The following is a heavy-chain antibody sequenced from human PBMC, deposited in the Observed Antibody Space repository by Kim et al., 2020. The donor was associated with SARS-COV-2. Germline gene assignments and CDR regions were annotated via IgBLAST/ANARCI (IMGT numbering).Heavy chain of an antibody. CDR1: GGSISSGTDF. D-gene: IGHD6-13*01. Sequence: SETLSLTCTVSGGSISSGTDFWGWIRQPPGKGLEWIGNNYYSGTYYNPSLKSRVTMSVDTSKTQFSLKLSSVTAADTAVYYCARGGVAASLLFGIDVLG. J-gene: IGHJ6*02. V-gene: IGHV4-39*01. CDR2: NYYSGT. CDR3: ARGGVAASLLFGIDV.